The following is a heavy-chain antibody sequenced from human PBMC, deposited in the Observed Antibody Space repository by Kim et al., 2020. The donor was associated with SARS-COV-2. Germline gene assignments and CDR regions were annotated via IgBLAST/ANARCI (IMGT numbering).Heavy chain of an antibody. CDR3: APRGPHFDY. J-gene: IGHJ4*02. V-gene: IGHV3-48*02. Sequence: TIFYADSVKGRFTISRDNAQSSLFLQMTSLRHEDTAVYYCAPRGPHFDYWGQGTLVTVSS. CDR2: TI.